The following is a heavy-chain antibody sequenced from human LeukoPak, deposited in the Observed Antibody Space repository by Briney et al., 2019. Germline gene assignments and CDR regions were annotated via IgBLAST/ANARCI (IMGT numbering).Heavy chain of an antibody. CDR1: GFTFSSYW. D-gene: IGHD3-9*01. Sequence: GGSLRLSCAASGFTFSSYWMSWVRQAPGKGLEWVDNIKQDGSEKYYVDSVKGRFTISRDNAKNSLYLRMNSLRAEDTAVYYCARIKRRTYYDILTGYYFDYWGQGTLVTVSS. CDR3: ARIKRRTYYDILTGYYFDY. J-gene: IGHJ4*02. CDR2: IKQDGSEK. V-gene: IGHV3-7*03.